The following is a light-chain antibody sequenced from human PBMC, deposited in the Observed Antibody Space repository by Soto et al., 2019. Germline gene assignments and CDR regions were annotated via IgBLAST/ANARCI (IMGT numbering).Light chain of an antibody. V-gene: IGLV1-44*01. J-gene: IGLJ1*01. CDR3: VAWDDSLNGLV. CDR1: SSNIGPNA. Sequence: QSVLTQPPSASGTPGQKVTISCSGSSSNIGPNAVNWYQQLPGTAPKLLLYNNNQRPSGVSDRFSGSKSGTSASLAISGLQSDDEADYHCVAWDDSLNGLVFGTGTKLTVL. CDR2: NNN.